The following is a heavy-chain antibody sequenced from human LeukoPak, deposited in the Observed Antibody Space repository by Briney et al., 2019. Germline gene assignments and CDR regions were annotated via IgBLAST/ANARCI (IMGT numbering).Heavy chain of an antibody. Sequence: PGGSLRLSCAASGFTVSNNYMSWVRQAPGKGLEWVSVIYSGGSTYYADSVKGRFTISRDNPKSTLYLQMNSLRAEDTAVYYCARDSVPAALGGEEYWGQGTLVTVSS. CDR3: ARDSVPAALGGEEY. CDR1: GFTVSNNY. CDR2: IYSGGST. V-gene: IGHV3-53*05. J-gene: IGHJ4*02. D-gene: IGHD2-2*01.